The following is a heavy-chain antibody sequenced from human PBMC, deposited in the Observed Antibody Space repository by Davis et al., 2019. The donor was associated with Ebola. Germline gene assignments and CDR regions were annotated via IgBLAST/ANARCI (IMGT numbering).Heavy chain of an antibody. CDR1: GFSFSSYV. CDR2: ISASGGST. D-gene: IGHD3-22*01. CDR3: AKAGYDSSGYYFFDY. J-gene: IGHJ4*02. V-gene: IGHV3-23*01. Sequence: GESLKISCAASGFSFSSYVMSWVRQAPGEGLEWVSTISASGGSTYYADSVKGRFTISRDNSKNTLYLQMNGLRAEDTAVYYCAKAGYDSSGYYFFDYWGQGTLVTVSS.